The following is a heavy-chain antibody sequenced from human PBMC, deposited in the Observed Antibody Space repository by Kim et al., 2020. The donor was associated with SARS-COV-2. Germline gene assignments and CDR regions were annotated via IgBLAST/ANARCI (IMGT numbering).Heavy chain of an antibody. V-gene: IGHV3-23*01. J-gene: IGHJ5*02. D-gene: IGHD3-3*01. CDR1: GFTFSSYA. CDR3: AKDHYYDFWSGPNWFDP. CDR2: ISGSGGST. Sequence: GGSLRLSCAASGFTFSSYAMSWVRQAPGKGLEWVSAISGSGGSTYYADSVKGRFTISRDNSKNTLYLQMNSLRAEDTAVYYCAKDHYYDFWSGPNWFDPWGQGTLVTVSS.